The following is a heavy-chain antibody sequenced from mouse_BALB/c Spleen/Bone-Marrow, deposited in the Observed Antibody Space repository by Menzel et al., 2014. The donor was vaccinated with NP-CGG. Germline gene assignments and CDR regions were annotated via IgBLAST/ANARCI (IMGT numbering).Heavy chain of an antibody. V-gene: IGHV8-12*01. CDR3: ARRWWALMDY. CDR2: IYWDDDK. Sequence: QVTLKESGPGILQPSQTLSLTCSFSGFSLSTSGMGVSWIRQPSGKGLEWLAHIYWDDDKRYNPSLKSRLTISKDTSSNQVFLKITSVDTADTATYYCARRWWALMDYWGQGTSVTVSS. J-gene: IGHJ4*01. CDR1: GFSLSTSGMG. D-gene: IGHD1-1*02.